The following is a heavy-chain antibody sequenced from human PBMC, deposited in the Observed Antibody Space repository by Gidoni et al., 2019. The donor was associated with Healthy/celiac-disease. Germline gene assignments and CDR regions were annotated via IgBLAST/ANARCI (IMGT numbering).Heavy chain of an antibody. CDR3: ATQRPEYSYGLLDYYGMDV. Sequence: EVQLVQSGAEVKKPGESLRISCKGSGYSFTSYWISWVRQMPGKGLEWMGRIDPSDSYTNYSPSFQGHVTISADKSISTAYLQWSSLKASDTAMYYCATQRPEYSYGLLDYYGMDVWGQGTTVTVSS. CDR1: GYSFTSYW. CDR2: IDPSDSYT. V-gene: IGHV5-10-1*03. J-gene: IGHJ6*02. D-gene: IGHD5-18*01.